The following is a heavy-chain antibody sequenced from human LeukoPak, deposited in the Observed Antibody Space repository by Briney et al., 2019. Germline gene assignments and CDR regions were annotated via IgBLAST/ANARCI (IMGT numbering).Heavy chain of an antibody. CDR3: ARDHEYYYGSGSYYPGGCDY. CDR1: GYTFTSYY. D-gene: IGHD3-10*01. V-gene: IGHV1-46*01. CDR2: IKPSGGST. J-gene: IGHJ4*02. Sequence: ASVKVSCKASGYTFTSYYMHWVRQAPGQGLEWMGIIKPSGGSTSYAQKFQGRVTMTRDTSTSTVYMELSSLRSEDTAVYYCARDHEYYYGSGSYYPGGCDYWGQGTLVTVSS.